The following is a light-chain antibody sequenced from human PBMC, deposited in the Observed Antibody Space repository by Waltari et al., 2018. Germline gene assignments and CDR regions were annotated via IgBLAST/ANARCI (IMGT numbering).Light chain of an antibody. J-gene: IGKJ2*01. V-gene: IGKV1-39*01. CDR1: QNINTD. CDR2: AAS. Sequence: IQVTQSPPSLSAPVGARVTITCRASQNINTDLNWYQWTPGKAPKLLIYAASGLQGGVPSRFSGGGSGIDFTLTIDGLQPEDSGTYFCQQSHTRPLTFGRGTKLEI. CDR3: QQSHTRPLT.